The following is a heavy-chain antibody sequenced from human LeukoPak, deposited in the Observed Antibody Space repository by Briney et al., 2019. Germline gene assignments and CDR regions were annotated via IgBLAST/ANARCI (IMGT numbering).Heavy chain of an antibody. V-gene: IGHV4-59*01. CDR2: SSNIEGT. CDR1: GVSISIFY. CDR3: ARVKGSNWLDP. J-gene: IGHJ5*02. Sequence: SETLSLTCTVSGVSISIFYWTWIRQPPGKGLEWIGYSSNIEGTYYNPSLKSRVTISLDTSKNQSSLRLNSVTAADTAAYYCARVKGSNWLDPWGQGTLVTVSS. D-gene: IGHD6-6*01.